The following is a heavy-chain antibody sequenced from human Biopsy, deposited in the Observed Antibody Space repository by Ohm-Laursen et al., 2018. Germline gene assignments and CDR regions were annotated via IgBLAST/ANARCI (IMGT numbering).Heavy chain of an antibody. V-gene: IGHV1-18*01. CDR3: ARVFCTSTTCYGLLDN. CDR1: GYTFTSYD. J-gene: IGHJ4*02. Sequence: SVKVSCKASGYTFTSYDISWVRQAPGQGLEWMGWISPYNDKTSYPPKLQDRVTMTADTSTNTAHMELRSLGSDDTAVYYCARVFCTSTTCYGLLDNWGQGTVVTVSS. D-gene: IGHD2/OR15-2a*01. CDR2: ISPYNDKT.